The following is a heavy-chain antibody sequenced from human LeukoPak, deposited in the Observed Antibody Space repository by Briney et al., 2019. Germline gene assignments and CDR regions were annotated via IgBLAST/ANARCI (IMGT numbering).Heavy chain of an antibody. CDR1: GYTFTGYY. CDR2: INPNSGGT. CDR3: ARDEIKGLRFLGY. J-gene: IGHJ4*02. V-gene: IGHV1-2*02. Sequence: ASVKVSCKASGYTFTGYYIHWVRQAPGQGLEWMGWINPNSGGTNYAQKFQGRVTTTRDTSISTVYMELSRLRSDDTAVYYCARDEIKGLRFLGYWGQGTLVTVSS. D-gene: IGHD3-3*01.